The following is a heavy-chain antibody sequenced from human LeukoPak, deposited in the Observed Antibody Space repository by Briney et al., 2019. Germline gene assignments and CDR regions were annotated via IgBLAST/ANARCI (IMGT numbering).Heavy chain of an antibody. J-gene: IGHJ4*02. V-gene: IGHV3-23*01. CDR2: ISASGGST. Sequence: GGSLRLSCAASGFTFSSYAMSWVRQAPGKGLDWVSGISASGGSTYYADSVRGRFTISRDNSKNTLYLQMNSLRAEDTAVYHCAKALTTTGTTIFDYWGQGTLVTVSS. D-gene: IGHD1-1*01. CDR1: GFTFSSYA. CDR3: AKALTTTGTTIFDY.